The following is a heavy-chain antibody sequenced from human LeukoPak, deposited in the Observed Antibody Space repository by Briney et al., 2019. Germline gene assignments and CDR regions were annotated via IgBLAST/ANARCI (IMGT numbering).Heavy chain of an antibody. D-gene: IGHD6-19*01. Sequence: ETLSLTCTVYGGSFSGYYWTWVRQAPGKGLEWVSAISGSGSSGGSTYYADSVKGRFTISRDNSKNTLFLQMNSLRGEDTAMYYCARVQGGGYRTADYWGQGTLVTVSS. J-gene: IGHJ4*02. CDR3: ARVQGGGYRTADY. CDR2: ISGSGSSGGST. CDR1: GGSFSGYY. V-gene: IGHV3-23*01.